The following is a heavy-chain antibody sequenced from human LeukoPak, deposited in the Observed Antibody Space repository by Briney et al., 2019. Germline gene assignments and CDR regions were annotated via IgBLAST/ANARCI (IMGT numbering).Heavy chain of an antibody. CDR3: ARDLLPGRGWYLSSLDY. Sequence: GASVKVSCKASGYTFTGYYMHWVRQAPGQGLEWMGWINPNSGGTNYAQKFQGRVTMTTDTSTSTAYMELRSLRSDDTAVYYCARDLLPGRGWYLSSLDYWGQGTLVTVSS. CDR1: GYTFTGYY. J-gene: IGHJ4*02. V-gene: IGHV1-2*02. D-gene: IGHD6-19*01. CDR2: INPNSGGT.